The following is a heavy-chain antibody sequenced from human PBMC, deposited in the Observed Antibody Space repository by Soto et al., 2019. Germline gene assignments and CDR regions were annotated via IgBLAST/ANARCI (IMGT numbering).Heavy chain of an antibody. CDR3: ARAPRGYGMDV. V-gene: IGHV4-4*02. CDR2: IHHSGST. J-gene: IGHJ6*02. Sequence: QVQLQESGPRLVKPSGTLSLTCTVSGDSVSSNSWWSWVRQPPGKGLEWIGEIHHSGSTNYNSSLTSRVSISIDKSNNQFSLNLYSVTAADAAVFYCARAPRGYGMDVWGQVTTVSVSS. CDR1: GDSVSSNSW.